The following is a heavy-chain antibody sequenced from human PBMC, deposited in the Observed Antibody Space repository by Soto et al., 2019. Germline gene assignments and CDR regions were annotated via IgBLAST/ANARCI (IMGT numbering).Heavy chain of an antibody. CDR3: ARGPPGVGYCSGGSFYGGWFDP. CDR1: GYTFTSYD. D-gene: IGHD2-15*01. J-gene: IGHJ5*02. Sequence: QVQLVQSGAEVKKPGASVKVSCKASGYTFTSYDINWVRQATGQGLEWMGWMNPNSGNTGYAQKFQGRVTMTRNTSKSTGYRGVSSLGSEEKALYYRARGPPGVGYCSGGSFYGGWFDPWGQGTLVTVSS. CDR2: MNPNSGNT. V-gene: IGHV1-8*01.